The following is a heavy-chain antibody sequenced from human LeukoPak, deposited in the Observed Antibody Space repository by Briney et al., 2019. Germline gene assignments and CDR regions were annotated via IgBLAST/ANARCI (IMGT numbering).Heavy chain of an antibody. Sequence: GGSLRLSCAASGFTFSSYSMNWVRQAPGKGLEWVSSISSSSYIYYADSVKGRFTISRDNSKNTLYLQMNSLRAEDTAVYYCARGKMVYAINYYYYGMNVWGQGTTVTVSS. CDR1: GFTFSSYS. D-gene: IGHD2-8*01. CDR2: ISSSSYI. V-gene: IGHV3-21*04. J-gene: IGHJ6*02. CDR3: ARGKMVYAINYYYYGMNV.